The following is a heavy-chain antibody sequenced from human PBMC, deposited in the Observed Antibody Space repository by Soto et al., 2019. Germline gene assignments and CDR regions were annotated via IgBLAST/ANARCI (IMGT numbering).Heavy chain of an antibody. J-gene: IGHJ6*02. CDR3: ARGGLYYGSGRYYSVPGFRRYGMDV. CDR1: GGSFSGYY. D-gene: IGHD3-10*01. CDR2: INHSGST. Sequence: PSETLSLTCAVYGGSFSGYYWSWIRQPPGKGLEWIGEINHSGSTNYNPSLKSRVTISVDTSKNQFSLKLSSVTAADTAVYYCARGGLYYGSGRYYSVPGFRRYGMDVWSQGNTVTVSS. V-gene: IGHV4-34*01.